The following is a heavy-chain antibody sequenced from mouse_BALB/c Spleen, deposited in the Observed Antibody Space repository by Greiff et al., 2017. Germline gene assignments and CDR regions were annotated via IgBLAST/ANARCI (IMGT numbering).Heavy chain of an antibody. J-gene: IGHJ1*01. CDR3: ARDLEPNWYFDV. CDR1: GFTFSDYY. V-gene: IGHV5-4*02. CDR2: ISDGGSYT. Sequence: EVQLVESGGGLVKPGGSLKLSCAASGFTFSDYYMYWVRQTPEKRLEWVATISDGGSYTYYPDSVKGRFTISRDNAKNNLYLQMSSLKSEDTAMYYCARDLEPNWYFDVWGAGTTVTVSS.